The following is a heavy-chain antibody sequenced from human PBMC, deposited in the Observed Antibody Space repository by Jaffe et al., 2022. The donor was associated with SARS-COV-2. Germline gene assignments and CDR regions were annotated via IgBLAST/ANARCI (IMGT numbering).Heavy chain of an antibody. CDR2: INTSGST. Sequence: QVQLQESGPGLVKPSQTLSLICTVSGGSINSGDHYWSWIRQPAGKGLEWIGRINTSGSTNYNPSLKSRVTISVDTSKNQFSLKLSSVTAADTAVYYCARNGYYYGWGNYYRGFRFDPWGQGTLVTVSS. J-gene: IGHJ5*02. D-gene: IGHD3-10*01. V-gene: IGHV4-61*02. CDR1: GGSINSGDHY. CDR3: ARNGYYYGWGNYYRGFRFDP.